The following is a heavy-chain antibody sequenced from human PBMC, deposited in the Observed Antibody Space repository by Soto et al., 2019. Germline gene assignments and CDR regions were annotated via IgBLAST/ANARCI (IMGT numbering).Heavy chain of an antibody. V-gene: IGHV3-23*01. CDR2: ISGSGGST. CDR1: GFTFSSYA. D-gene: IGHD5-12*01. J-gene: IGHJ6*02. CDR3: AKGQKWLNRYYYYGMDV. Sequence: HPGGSLRLSCASSGFTFSSYAMSWVRQAPGKGLEWVSAISGSGGSTYYADSVKGRFTISRGNSKNTLYLQMNSLRAEDTAVYYCAKGQKWLNRYYYYGMDVWGQGTMVTVSS.